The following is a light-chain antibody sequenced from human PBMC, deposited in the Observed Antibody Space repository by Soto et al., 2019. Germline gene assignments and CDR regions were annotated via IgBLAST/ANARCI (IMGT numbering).Light chain of an antibody. J-gene: IGKJ3*01. CDR2: WAS. CDR3: QQYYSTPRT. CDR1: QSVLYSSNNKNY. Sequence: DIVMTQSPDSLAVSLGERATINCKSSQSVLYSSNNKNYLAWYQQKPGQPPKLLIYWASTRESGVPDRFSGSGYGTDFTLTISSLQAEDVAVYYCQQYYSTPRTFGPGNKVDIK. V-gene: IGKV4-1*01.